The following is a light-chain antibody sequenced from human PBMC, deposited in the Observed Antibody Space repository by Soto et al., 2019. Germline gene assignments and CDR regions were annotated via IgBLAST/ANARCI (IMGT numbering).Light chain of an antibody. V-gene: IGKV1-33*01. J-gene: IGKJ2*01. CDR3: QQYDNLPPLYT. CDR1: QDISNY. CDR2: DAS. Sequence: DIQMTQSPSSLSASVGDRVTITCQASQDISNYLNWYQQKPGKAPKLLIYDASNLETGVPSRFSRSGSRTDFTSTISSLQPEDIATYYCQQYDNLPPLYTFGQGTKLEIK.